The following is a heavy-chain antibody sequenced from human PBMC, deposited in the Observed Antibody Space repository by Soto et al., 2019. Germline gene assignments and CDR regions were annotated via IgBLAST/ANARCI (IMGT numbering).Heavy chain of an antibody. J-gene: IGHJ5*02. CDR3: ARVDCSGGSCYSIPLDP. D-gene: IGHD2-15*01. Sequence: PGGSLRLSCAASGFTFSSYSMNWVRQAPGKGLEWVSSISSSSSYIYYAESVKGRFTISRDNAKNSLYLQMNSLRAEDTAVYFCARVDCSGGSCYSIPLDPWGQGTLVTVSS. CDR2: ISSSSSYI. CDR1: GFTFSSYS. V-gene: IGHV3-21*01.